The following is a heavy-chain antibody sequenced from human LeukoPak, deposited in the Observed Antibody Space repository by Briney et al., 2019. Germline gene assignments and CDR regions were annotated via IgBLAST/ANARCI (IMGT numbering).Heavy chain of an antibody. CDR1: GFTFSNIW. CDR2: IKHDGSET. D-gene: IGHD3-16*01. V-gene: IGHV3-7*02. CDR3: AKNGGPHGMDV. J-gene: IGHJ6*02. Sequence: QPGGSVRLSCAASGFTFSNIWMSWVRQAPGKGLEWVANIKHDGSETNYVDSVKGRFTISRDNAKNSLHLQMNSLRVEDTAVYYCAKNGGPHGMDVWGQGTTVTVS.